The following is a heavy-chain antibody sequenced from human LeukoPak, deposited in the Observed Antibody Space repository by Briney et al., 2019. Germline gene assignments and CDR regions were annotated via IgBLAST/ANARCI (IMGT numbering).Heavy chain of an antibody. D-gene: IGHD5-18*01. V-gene: IGHV3-9*01. Sequence: PGGSLRLSCAASGFTFDDYAMHWVRQAPGKGLEWVSGISWNSGSIGYADSVEGRFTISRDNAKNSLYLQMNSLRAEDTALYHCARRGNTAFDYWGQGTLVTVSS. CDR2: ISWNSGSI. CDR1: GFTFDDYA. CDR3: ARRGNTAFDY. J-gene: IGHJ4*02.